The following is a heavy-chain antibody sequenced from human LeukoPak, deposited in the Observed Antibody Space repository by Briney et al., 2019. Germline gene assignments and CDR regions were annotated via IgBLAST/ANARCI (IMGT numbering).Heavy chain of an antibody. J-gene: IGHJ4*02. CDR3: ASGDYSGSQVGY. Sequence: ASVNVSFKSSGYTFTNYGISWVRQAPGQGLEWMGWISAYNGNTNYAQKLQGRVTMTTDTSTSTAYMELRSLRSDDTAVYYCASGDYSGSQVGYGGQGTLVTVSS. CDR2: ISAYNGNT. D-gene: IGHD1-26*01. V-gene: IGHV1-18*01. CDR1: GYTFTNYG.